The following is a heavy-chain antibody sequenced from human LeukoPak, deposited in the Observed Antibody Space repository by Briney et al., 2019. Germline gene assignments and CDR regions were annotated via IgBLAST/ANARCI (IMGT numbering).Heavy chain of an antibody. D-gene: IGHD6-19*01. Sequence: GGSLRLSCAASGFTFSNYAMSWVRQAPGKGLGWVSAISGSGGSTYYADSVKGRFTISRDNSKNTLYLQMNTLRAEDTAVYYCAKFRPITSVAGSILHYWGQGTLVTVSS. CDR3: AKFRPITSVAGSILHY. V-gene: IGHV3-23*01. CDR2: ISGSGGST. CDR1: GFTFSNYA. J-gene: IGHJ4*02.